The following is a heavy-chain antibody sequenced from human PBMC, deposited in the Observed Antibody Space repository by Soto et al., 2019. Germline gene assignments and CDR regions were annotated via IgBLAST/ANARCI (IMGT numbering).Heavy chain of an antibody. V-gene: IGHV4-30-2*03. Sequence: SETLSLTCAVSGATISRGGYSWSWIRHPPGKGLEWIGYIYPSGSTYYNPSLKSRVTISVDTSKNQFSLKLSSVTAADTAVYYCARLSALLGLDREDALDIWGQGTMVTVSS. CDR2: IYPSGST. D-gene: IGHD2-2*01. J-gene: IGHJ3*02. CDR3: ARLSALLGLDREDALDI. CDR1: GATISRGGYS.